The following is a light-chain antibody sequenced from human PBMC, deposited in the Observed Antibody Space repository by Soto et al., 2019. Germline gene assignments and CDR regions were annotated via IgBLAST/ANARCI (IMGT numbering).Light chain of an antibody. J-gene: IGKJ3*01. CDR1: QPIREF. V-gene: IGKV1-39*01. Sequence: DIQMTQSPSPLSASVGDTVTITCRASQPIREFLSWYQQKPGKAPRLLIYSLSRVESGVPSRFGAGGSGTEFTLTINNLQPEDFATYICQQYDSSPFNFGPGTTV. CDR3: QQYDSSPFN. CDR2: SLS.